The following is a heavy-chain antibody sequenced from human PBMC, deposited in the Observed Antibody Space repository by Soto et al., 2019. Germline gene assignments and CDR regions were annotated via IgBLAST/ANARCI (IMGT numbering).Heavy chain of an antibody. D-gene: IGHD3-3*01. CDR2: ISAYNGNT. Sequence: ASVKVSCKASGYTFTSYGISWVRQAPGQGLEWMGWISAYNGNTNYAQKLQGRVTMTTDTSTSTAYMELRSLRSDDTAVYYCARDGPYYVFWSVYYPPQYYYYGMDVWGQGTTVTVSS. CDR1: GYTFTSYG. J-gene: IGHJ6*02. V-gene: IGHV1-18*01. CDR3: ARDGPYYVFWSVYYPPQYYYYGMDV.